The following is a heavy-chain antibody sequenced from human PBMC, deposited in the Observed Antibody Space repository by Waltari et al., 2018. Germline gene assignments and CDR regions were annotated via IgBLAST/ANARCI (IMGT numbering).Heavy chain of an antibody. J-gene: IGHJ4*02. CDR3: AKGRSHSGVTVAGWGFDY. CDR2: ISSNSGRI. CDR1: GFTFDHYA. Sequence: EVQLVESGGGFVQPGRSLRLSCAASGFTFDHYAMHWVRQGPGKGLEWVSSISSNSGRIGYADSVKGRFTNSRDNAKNSLYLQMSSLRAEDMALYYCAKGRSHSGVTVAGWGFDYWGQGTLVTVSS. D-gene: IGHD6-19*01. V-gene: IGHV3-9*03.